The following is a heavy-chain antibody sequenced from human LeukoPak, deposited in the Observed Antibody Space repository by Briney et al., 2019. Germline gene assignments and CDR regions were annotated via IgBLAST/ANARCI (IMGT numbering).Heavy chain of an antibody. Sequence: SQTLSLTCPVSGGSISSGDYYWSWIRHPPGKGLEWIGYIYYSGSTYYNPSLKSRVTTSVDQSKNQFSLKLSSVTAADTAVYYCARVRYNWNDRLFDYWGQGTLVTVSS. V-gene: IGHV4-30-4*08. J-gene: IGHJ4*02. D-gene: IGHD1-1*01. CDR1: GGSISSGDYY. CDR2: IYYSGST. CDR3: ARVRYNWNDRLFDY.